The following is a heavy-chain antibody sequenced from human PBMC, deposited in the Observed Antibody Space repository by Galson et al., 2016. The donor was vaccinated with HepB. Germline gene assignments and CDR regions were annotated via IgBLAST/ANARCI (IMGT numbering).Heavy chain of an antibody. CDR1: GFTFTSYA. V-gene: IGHV3-23*01. CDR2: VSGSGGST. J-gene: IGHJ5*01. Sequence: SLRLSCAASGFTFTSYAMSWVRQAPGKGLEWLSSVSGSGGSTCHADSVRGRFIISRDSSENTLYLQMNTLRGDDTALYYCAKAGYNSHERNNWFDSWGQGTLVTVSS. D-gene: IGHD1-20*01. CDR3: AKAGYNSHERNNWFDS.